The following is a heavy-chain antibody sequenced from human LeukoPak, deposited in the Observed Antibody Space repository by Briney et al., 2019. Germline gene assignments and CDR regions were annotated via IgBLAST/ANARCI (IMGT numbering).Heavy chain of an antibody. J-gene: IGHJ4*02. CDR1: GGTFSSYP. V-gene: IGHV1-69*04. Sequence: SVKVSCKASGGTFSSYPISWVRQAPGQGLEWMGRIIPILGIANYAQKFQGRVTITADESTSTAYMELSSLRSEDTAVYYCARAGSLRTLGYWGQGTLVTVSS. CDR3: ARAGSLRTLGY. CDR2: IIPILGIA. D-gene: IGHD1-26*01.